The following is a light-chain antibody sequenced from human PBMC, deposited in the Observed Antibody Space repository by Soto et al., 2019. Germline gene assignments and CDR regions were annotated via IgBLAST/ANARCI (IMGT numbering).Light chain of an antibody. CDR1: QNVSSS. CDR3: QQYNNWPFT. CDR2: GAS. V-gene: IGKV3-15*01. Sequence: EIVMTQSPATLSVSPGERATLSCRTSQNVSSSLAWYQQKPGQAPRLLIYGASTRATGFPARFSGSGSGTEFTLTIRSLQSEDFAVYYCQQYNNWPFTFGPGTKVDIK. J-gene: IGKJ3*01.